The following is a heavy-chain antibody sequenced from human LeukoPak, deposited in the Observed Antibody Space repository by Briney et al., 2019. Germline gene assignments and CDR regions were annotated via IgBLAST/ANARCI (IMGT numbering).Heavy chain of an antibody. D-gene: IGHD2/OR15-2a*01. CDR1: GGTFSSYA. Sequence: SVKVSCKASGGTFSSYAIGWVRQAPGQGLEWMGGIIPIFGTANYAQKFQGRVTITADESTSTAYMELSRLRSDDTAVYYCARVSGRGNWFDPWGQGTLVTVSS. CDR3: ARVSGRGNWFDP. V-gene: IGHV1-69*13. CDR2: IIPIFGTA. J-gene: IGHJ5*02.